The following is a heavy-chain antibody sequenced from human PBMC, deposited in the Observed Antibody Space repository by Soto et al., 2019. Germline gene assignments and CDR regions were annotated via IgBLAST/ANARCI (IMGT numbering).Heavy chain of an antibody. CDR2: INSDGSST. V-gene: IGHV3-74*01. CDR3: ARVHLVPAAKSQDYYGMDV. CDR1: GFTFSSYW. D-gene: IGHD2-2*01. Sequence: GGSLRLSCAASGFTFSSYWMHWVRQAPGKGLVWVSRINSDGSSTSYADSVKGRFTISRDNAKNTLYLQMNSLRAEDTAVYYCARVHLVPAAKSQDYYGMDVWGQGTTVTVPS. J-gene: IGHJ6*02.